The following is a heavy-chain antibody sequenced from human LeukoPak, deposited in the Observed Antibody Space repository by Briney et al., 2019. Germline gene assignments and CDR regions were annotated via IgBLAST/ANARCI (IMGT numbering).Heavy chain of an antibody. D-gene: IGHD2-8*02. Sequence: GGSLRLSWAAAGFTFSRHGMHWVRQAPGKGLEWVAVISYDGSNKHYADSVKGRFTISRDNSKDTLYLQMNSLRAEDTAVYYCAKDPIWWNYFDYWGQGTLVTVSS. CDR2: ISYDGSNK. CDR3: AKDPIWWNYFDY. V-gene: IGHV3-30*18. J-gene: IGHJ4*02. CDR1: GFTFSRHG.